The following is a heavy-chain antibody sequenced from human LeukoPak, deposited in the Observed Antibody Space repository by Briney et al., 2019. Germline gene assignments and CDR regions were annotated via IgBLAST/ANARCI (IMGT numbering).Heavy chain of an antibody. V-gene: IGHV4-59*01. Sequence: SETLSLTCTVSGGSISSYYWSWIRQPPGKGLEWIGYIYYSGSTNYNPSLKSRVTISVDTSKNQFSLKLSSVTAADTAVYYCARRDATTRGRWLQSPDDAFAIWGQGTMVTVSS. CDR3: ARRDATTRGRWLQSPDDAFAI. J-gene: IGHJ3*02. D-gene: IGHD5-24*01. CDR2: IYYSGST. CDR1: GGSISSYY.